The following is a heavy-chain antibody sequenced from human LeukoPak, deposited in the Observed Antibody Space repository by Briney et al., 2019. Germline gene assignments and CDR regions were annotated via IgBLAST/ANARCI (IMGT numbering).Heavy chain of an antibody. CDR2: ISGGGGST. D-gene: IGHD6-13*01. CDR3: AKITSSSWSLRAYDI. J-gene: IGHJ3*02. Sequence: PGGSLRLSRAASGFTFSSYAMSWVRQAPGKGLEWVSSISGGGGSTYYADSVKGRFTISRDNSKNTLYLQMNSLRAEDTAVYYCAKITSSSWSLRAYDIWGQGTMVTVSS. CDR1: GFTFSSYA. V-gene: IGHV3-23*01.